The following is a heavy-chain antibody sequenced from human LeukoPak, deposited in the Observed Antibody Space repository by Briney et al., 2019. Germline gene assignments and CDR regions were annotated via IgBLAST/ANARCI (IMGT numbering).Heavy chain of an antibody. D-gene: IGHD3-22*01. Sequence: GGSLRLSCTASGFTFNDYAMVWVRQAPGKGLEWVSTIGGAGGNTFYAAAVRGRFTISRDNSKNTLYLQMNSLRAEDTAVYYCAKDRRIDSSGYYYDYWAREPWSPSPQ. V-gene: IGHV3-23*01. J-gene: IGHJ4*02. CDR1: GFTFNDYA. CDR2: IGGAGGNT. CDR3: AKDRRIDSSGYYYDY.